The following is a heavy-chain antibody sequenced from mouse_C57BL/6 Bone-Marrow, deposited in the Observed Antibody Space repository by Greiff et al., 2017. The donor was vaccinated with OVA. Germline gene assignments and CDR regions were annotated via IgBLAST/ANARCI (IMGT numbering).Heavy chain of an antibody. CDR3: AKYYNGSSDY. D-gene: IGHD1-1*01. V-gene: IGHV1-82*01. J-gene: IGHJ2*01. CDR2: INPGDGDT. Sequence: QVQLQQSGPELVKPGASVKISCKASVYAFISSWMTGVKQRPGKGLGWIGRINPGDGDTNYNGKFKGKATLTADKASSTAYMQLSSLTSEDSAVYFCAKYYNGSSDYWGQGTTLTVSS. CDR1: VYAFISSW.